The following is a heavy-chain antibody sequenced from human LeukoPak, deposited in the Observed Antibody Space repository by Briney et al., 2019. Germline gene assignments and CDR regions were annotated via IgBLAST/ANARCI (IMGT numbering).Heavy chain of an antibody. V-gene: IGHV3-53*01. CDR3: ARAFRVCSGGSCYPKHFDY. CDR1: GFTVSSNY. CDR2: IYSGGST. D-gene: IGHD2-15*01. J-gene: IGHJ4*02. Sequence: GGSLRLSCAASGFTVSSNYMGWVRQAPGKGLEWVSVIYSGGSTYYADSVKGRFTISRDNSKNTLYLQMNSLRAEDTAVYYCARAFRVCSGGSCYPKHFDYWGQGTLVTVSS.